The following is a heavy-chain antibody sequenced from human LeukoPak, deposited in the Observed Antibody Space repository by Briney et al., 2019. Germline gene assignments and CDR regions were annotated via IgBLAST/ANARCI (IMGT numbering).Heavy chain of an antibody. D-gene: IGHD2-2*01. CDR3: ARTTYQLLYYMDV. J-gene: IGHJ6*03. CDR2: IYYSGST. CDR1: GGSFSGYY. V-gene: IGHV4-59*01. Sequence: SETLSLTCAVYGGSFSGYYWSWIRQPPGKGLEWIGYIYYSGSTNYNPSLKGRVTISVDTSKNQFSLKLSSVTAADTAVYYCARTTYQLLYYMDVWGKGTTVTVSS.